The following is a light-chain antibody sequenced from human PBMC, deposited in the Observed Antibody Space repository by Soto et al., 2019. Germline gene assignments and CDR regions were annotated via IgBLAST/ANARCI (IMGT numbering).Light chain of an antibody. J-gene: IGLJ2*01. V-gene: IGLV2-14*01. Sequence: QSALTQPASVSRSPGQSITISCTGTSSDVGGYNYVSWYQQHPGKAPKLMIYDVSNRPSGVSNRFSGSKSGNTASLTISGLQAEDEADYYCSSYTSSSTRLVVFGGGTKLTVL. CDR3: SSYTSSSTRLVV. CDR1: SSDVGGYNY. CDR2: DVS.